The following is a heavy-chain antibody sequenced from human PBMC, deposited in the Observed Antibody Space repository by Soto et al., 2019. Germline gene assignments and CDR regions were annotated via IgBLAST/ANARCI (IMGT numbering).Heavy chain of an antibody. Sequence: ASVKVSYKASGYTFTSYDINWVRQATGQGLEWMGWMNPNSGNTGYAQKFQGRVTMTRNTSISTAYMELNSLRSEDTAVYYCARALDYSNYVAFDIWGQGTMVTVSS. J-gene: IGHJ3*02. CDR2: MNPNSGNT. D-gene: IGHD4-4*01. CDR1: GYTFTSYD. CDR3: ARALDYSNYVAFDI. V-gene: IGHV1-8*01.